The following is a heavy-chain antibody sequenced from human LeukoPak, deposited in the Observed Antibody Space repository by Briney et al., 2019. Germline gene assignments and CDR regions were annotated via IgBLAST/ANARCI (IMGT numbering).Heavy chain of an antibody. CDR2: ISPIFGRA. CDR1: GGTFSSYA. V-gene: IGHV1-69*13. J-gene: IGHJ3*02. CDR3: ARLAAEYGGNSEAFDI. D-gene: IGHD4-23*01. Sequence: ASVKVSCKASGGTFSSYAISWVRQAPGQGHEWKGGISPIFGRANYAQKFQGRVTITADESTSTAYMVLSSLRSEDTAVYYCARLAAEYGGNSEAFDIWGQGTMVTVSS.